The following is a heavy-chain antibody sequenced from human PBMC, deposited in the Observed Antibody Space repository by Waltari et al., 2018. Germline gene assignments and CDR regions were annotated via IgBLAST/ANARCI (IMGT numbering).Heavy chain of an antibody. CDR2: IHPNSGGT. CDR1: GYALTSYY. D-gene: IGHD3-16*01. Sequence: QVQLVQSGAEVRTPGASVKVSCKTSGYALTSYYMHWVRQAPGQGLEWMGWIHPNSGGTNYAQKYQGRITMTRDTSISTVYMELSRLISNDTAVYYCARTYQSASYSDYWGQGTPVTVSS. V-gene: IGHV1-2*02. J-gene: IGHJ4*02. CDR3: ARTYQSASYSDY.